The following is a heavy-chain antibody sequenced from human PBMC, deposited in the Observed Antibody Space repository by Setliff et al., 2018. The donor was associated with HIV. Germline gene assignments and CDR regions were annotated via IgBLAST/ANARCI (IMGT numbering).Heavy chain of an antibody. J-gene: IGHJ6*02. D-gene: IGHD3-10*01. CDR2: IYSGGTT. Sequence: GGSLRLSCAASGFTVSSNYMNWVRQAPGKGLEWVSIIYSGGTTYYADSVKGRFTISRDNSKNTLYLQMNSLRVEDTAVYYCARSVIGYYYYGMDVWGQGTLVTVSS. V-gene: IGHV3-53*01. CDR1: GFTVSSNY. CDR3: ARSVIGYYYYGMDV.